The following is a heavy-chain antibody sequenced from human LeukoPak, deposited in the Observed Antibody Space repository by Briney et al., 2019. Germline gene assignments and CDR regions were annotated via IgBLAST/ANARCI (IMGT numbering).Heavy chain of an antibody. Sequence: SETLSLTCTVSGGSISSSSYYWGWIRQPPGKGLEWIGSIYYSGSTYYNPSLKSRVTISVDTSKNQFSLKLSSVTAADTAVYYCARDKNIVVVTAIHGFDYWGQGTLVTVSS. D-gene: IGHD2-21*02. J-gene: IGHJ4*02. CDR1: GGSISSSSYY. CDR3: ARDKNIVVVTAIHGFDY. CDR2: IYYSGST. V-gene: IGHV4-39*07.